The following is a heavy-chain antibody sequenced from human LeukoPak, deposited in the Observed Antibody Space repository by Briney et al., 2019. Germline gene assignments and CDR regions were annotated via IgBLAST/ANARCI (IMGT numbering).Heavy chain of an antibody. D-gene: IGHD1-26*01. V-gene: IGHV6-1*01. CDR2: TYYRSKWNH. J-gene: IGHJ4*02. CDR3: ARDWEGVYFVY. CDR1: GDSVSGNSDA. Sequence: SQTLSLTLAISGDSVSGNSDAWNWIRQSPSRGLEWLGRTYYRSKWNHDYDFSVKSRITISPDTSKNHFSLQWNSVTPEDPAVYFCARDWEGVYFVYWGQGALVTVSS.